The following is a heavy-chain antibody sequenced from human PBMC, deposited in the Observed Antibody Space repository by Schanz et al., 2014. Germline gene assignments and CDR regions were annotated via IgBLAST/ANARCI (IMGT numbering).Heavy chain of an antibody. CDR1: GFTFSNHA. J-gene: IGHJ4*02. CDR2: IGGSGDST. Sequence: AQLVESGGRVERPGGSLRLSCAASGFTFSNHALSWVRQAPGKGLDWVSGIGGSGDSTLYADSVKGRFIISRDNSKNTLCLQMSSLRAEYTAVYYCARDGDFDYWGQGTLVTVSS. CDR3: ARDGDFDY. V-gene: IGHV3-23*04.